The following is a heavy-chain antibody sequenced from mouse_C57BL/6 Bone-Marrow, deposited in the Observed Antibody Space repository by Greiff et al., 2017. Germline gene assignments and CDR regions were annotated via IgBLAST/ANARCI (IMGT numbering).Heavy chain of an antibody. Sequence: VQLQQSGAELVRPGTSVKMSCKASGYTFTNYWIGWAKQRPGHGLEWIGDIYPGGGYPNYNEKFKGKATLTADKSSSTAYMQFSSLTSEDSAIYYCARITTVVANYAMDYWGQGTSVTVSS. J-gene: IGHJ4*01. CDR2: IYPGGGYP. CDR3: ARITTVVANYAMDY. CDR1: GYTFTNYW. D-gene: IGHD1-1*01. V-gene: IGHV1-63*01.